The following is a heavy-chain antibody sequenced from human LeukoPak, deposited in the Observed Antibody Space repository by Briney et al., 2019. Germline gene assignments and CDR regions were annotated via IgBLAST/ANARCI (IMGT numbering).Heavy chain of an antibody. CDR3: ARGLEWLALPFYYYYYMDV. V-gene: IGHV1-8*01. CDR2: MNPNSGNT. CDR1: GYTFTSYD. Sequence: ASVKVSCKASGYTFTSYDINWVRQATGQGLEWMGWMNPNSGNTGYAQKFQGRVTMTRNTSISTAYMGLSSLRSEDTAVYYCARGLEWLALPFYYYYYMDVWGKGTTVTVSS. D-gene: IGHD3-3*01. J-gene: IGHJ6*03.